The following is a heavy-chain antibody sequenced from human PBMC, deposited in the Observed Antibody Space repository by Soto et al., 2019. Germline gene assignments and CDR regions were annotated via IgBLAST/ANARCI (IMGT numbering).Heavy chain of an antibody. V-gene: IGHV3-7*03. CDR3: ARAPYSNAWYRFDL. CDR2: IKQDGSVQ. J-gene: IGHJ4*02. CDR1: GFTFSGYW. Sequence: LRLSCEASGFTFSGYWISWVRQAPWKGLEWVADIKQDGSVQYYVDSVKGRFTISRDNAKKLLYLQMNGLRAEDTALYYCARAPYSNAWYRFDLWGQGTLVTVSS. D-gene: IGHD4-4*01.